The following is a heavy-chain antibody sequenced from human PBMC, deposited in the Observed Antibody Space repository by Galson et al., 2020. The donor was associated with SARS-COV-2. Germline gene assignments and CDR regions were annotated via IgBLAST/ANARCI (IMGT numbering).Heavy chain of an antibody. V-gene: IGHV3-30*01. Sequence: SLRLSCAASGFTFSSYAMHWVRQAPGQGLEWVADISYDGRNKYSADSVKGRFTISRDNSKNTLYLQMNSLRAEDTAVYDCARAGSGSYYSHFDYWGQGTLVTVSS. CDR2: ISYDGRNK. CDR1: GFTFSSYA. D-gene: IGHD3-10*01. CDR3: ARAGSGSYYSHFDY. J-gene: IGHJ4*02.